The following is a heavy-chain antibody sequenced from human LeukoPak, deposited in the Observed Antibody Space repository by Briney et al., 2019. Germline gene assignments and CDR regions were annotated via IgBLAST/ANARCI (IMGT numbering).Heavy chain of an antibody. CDR2: IIPIFGTA. Sequence: SVMVSCKASGGTFSSYAVSWVRQAPGQGLEWMGGIIPIFGTANYAQKFQGRVTITTDESTSTAYMELSSLRSEDTAVYYCARDTTTVRGVPSVVYWGQGTLVTVSS. D-gene: IGHD3-10*01. CDR3: ARDTTTVRGVPSVVY. V-gene: IGHV1-69*05. CDR1: GGTFSSYA. J-gene: IGHJ4*02.